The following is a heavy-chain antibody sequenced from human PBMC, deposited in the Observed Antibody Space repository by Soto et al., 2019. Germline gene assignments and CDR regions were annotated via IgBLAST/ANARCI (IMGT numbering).Heavy chain of an antibody. CDR3: ARARAAAGSINY. D-gene: IGHD6-13*01. CDR1: GGSFSGYY. CDR2: INHSGST. V-gene: IGHV4-34*01. Sequence: PSETLSLTXADYGGSFSGYYWRWIRQPPGKGLEWIGEINHSGSTNYNPSPKSRVTISVDTSKNQFSLKLSSVTAADTAVYYCARARAAAGSINYWGQGTLVTVSS. J-gene: IGHJ4*02.